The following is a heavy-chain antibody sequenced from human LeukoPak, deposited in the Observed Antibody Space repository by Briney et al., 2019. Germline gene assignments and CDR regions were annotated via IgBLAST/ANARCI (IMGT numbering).Heavy chain of an antibody. Sequence: PSRTLSLTCTVSGTSINSGGYCWSWIRQHPGKGLEWIGYIYYSGSTYYNPSLKSRIIISVDTSKNQFSLELSSVTAADTAVYYCARVGVSGFYEIDYWGQGTLVTVSS. CDR2: IYYSGST. CDR1: GTSINSGGYC. J-gene: IGHJ4*02. V-gene: IGHV4-31*03. D-gene: IGHD3-22*01. CDR3: ARVGVSGFYEIDY.